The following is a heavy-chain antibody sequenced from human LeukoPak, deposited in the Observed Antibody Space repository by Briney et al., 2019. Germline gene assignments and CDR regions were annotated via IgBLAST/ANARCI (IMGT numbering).Heavy chain of an antibody. J-gene: IGHJ6*02. D-gene: IGHD6-13*01. CDR1: GGTFSSYA. V-gene: IGHV1-69*05. CDR3: ARDSSSWPRYYYYYGMDV. CDR2: IIPIFGTA. Sequence: SVKVSCKASGGTFSSYAISWVRQAPGQGLEWMGGIIPIFGTANYAQKFQGRVTMTTDTSTSTAYMELRSLRSDDTAVYYCARDSSSWPRYYYYYGMDVWGQGTTVTVSS.